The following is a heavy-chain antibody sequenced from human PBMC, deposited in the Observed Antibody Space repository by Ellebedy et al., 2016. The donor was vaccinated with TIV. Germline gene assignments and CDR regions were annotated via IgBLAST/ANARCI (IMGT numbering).Heavy chain of an antibody. CDR2: TYIGGGI. CDR3: ARDKGVAAAGTCDY. Sequence: GESLKISCEASGFTVTNSYMTWVRQAPGKGLEWVSVTYIGGGIYYADSIKGRFSISRDSFKDTLYLQMNSLRVEDTAVYYCARDKGVAAAGTCDYWGQGALVTVSS. V-gene: IGHV3-53*01. J-gene: IGHJ4*02. CDR1: GFTVTNSY. D-gene: IGHD6-13*01.